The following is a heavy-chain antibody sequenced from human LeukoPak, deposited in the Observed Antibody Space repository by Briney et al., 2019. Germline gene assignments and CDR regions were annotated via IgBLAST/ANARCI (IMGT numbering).Heavy chain of an antibody. J-gene: IGHJ4*02. CDR1: GGSVSDYY. D-gene: IGHD7-27*01. V-gene: IGHV4-59*02. CDR3: ATRKLGNDY. Sequence: PSETLSLTCTVSGGSVSDYYWSWIRQAPGKGLEWIGYIYYSETSYNPSLKSRVTISADTSKNQFSLKLYSVTAADTAVYYCATRKLGNDYWGQGTLVTVSS. CDR2: IYYSET.